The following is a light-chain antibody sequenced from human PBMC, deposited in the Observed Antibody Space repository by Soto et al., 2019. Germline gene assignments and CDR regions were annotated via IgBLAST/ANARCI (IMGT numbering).Light chain of an antibody. Sequence: EIVMTQSPATLSVSPGERVTLSCRASQNIHNHMSWFLQKPGQAPRLIIYDASVRATGIPARFSGSGSGTDFTLTISSLEPEDFAVYYCQEGTYWPAFGGGTKVDIK. CDR3: QEGTYWPA. CDR2: DAS. V-gene: IGKV3-11*01. CDR1: QNIHNH. J-gene: IGKJ4*01.